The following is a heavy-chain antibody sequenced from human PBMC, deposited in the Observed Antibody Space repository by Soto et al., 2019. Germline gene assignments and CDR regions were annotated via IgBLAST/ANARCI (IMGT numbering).Heavy chain of an antibody. CDR1: GGSISSGGYY. CDR2: IYYSGST. V-gene: IGHV4-31*03. J-gene: IGHJ5*02. D-gene: IGHD2-15*01. CDR3: ARGTLRYCSGGSCYPYNWFDP. Sequence: PSETLSLTCTVSGGSISSGGYYWSWIRQHPGKGLEWIGYIYYSGSTYYNPSLKSRVTISIDTSKNQFSLKLTSVTAADTAVYYCARGTLRYCSGGSCYPYNWFDPWGQGTLVTVSS.